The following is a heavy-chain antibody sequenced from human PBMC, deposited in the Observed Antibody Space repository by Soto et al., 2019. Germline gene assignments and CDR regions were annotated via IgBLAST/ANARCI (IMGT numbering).Heavy chain of an antibody. Sequence: SGPTLVNPTQTLTLTCTFSGFSLSTSGEAVGWIRQPPGKALEWLALIYWDDDKRYRPSLKSRLTIAKDTSKNQVVLRMTNLDPVHTATYYCAHDWNVRGVVTFDFWGQGTMVTVSS. V-gene: IGHV2-5*02. D-gene: IGHD3-3*01. CDR2: IYWDDDK. CDR1: GFSLSTSGEA. CDR3: AHDWNVRGVVTFDF. J-gene: IGHJ3*01.